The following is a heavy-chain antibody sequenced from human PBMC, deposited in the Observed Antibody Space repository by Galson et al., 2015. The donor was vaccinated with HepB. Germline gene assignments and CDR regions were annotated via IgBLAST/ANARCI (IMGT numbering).Heavy chain of an antibody. J-gene: IGHJ6*03. CDR1: GFTFSNHW. V-gene: IGHV3-7*03. CDR3: ARDQVQWLVYYYQYMDV. D-gene: IGHD6-19*01. CDR2: IKKDGSEK. Sequence: SLRLSCAASGFTFSNHWMNWVRQAPGKGLEWVAKIKKDGSEKYYVDSVKGRFTISRDNAKNSLYLQMNSLRVEDTAVYYCARDQVQWLVYYYQYMDVWGKGSTVTVSS.